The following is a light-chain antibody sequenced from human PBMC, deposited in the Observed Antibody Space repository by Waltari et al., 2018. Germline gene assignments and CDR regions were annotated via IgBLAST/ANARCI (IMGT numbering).Light chain of an antibody. V-gene: IGLV2-14*01. J-gene: IGLJ3*02. CDR2: DVS. Sequence: SALTHPASLSGSPGQPITLPCTRTRSHVVVYNYLSWYQQHPGKAPKLMIYDVSNRPSGVSNRFSGSKSGNTASLTISGLQAEDEADYYCSSYTSSSTLVFGGGTKLTVL. CDR3: SSYTSSSTLV. CDR1: RSHVVVYNY.